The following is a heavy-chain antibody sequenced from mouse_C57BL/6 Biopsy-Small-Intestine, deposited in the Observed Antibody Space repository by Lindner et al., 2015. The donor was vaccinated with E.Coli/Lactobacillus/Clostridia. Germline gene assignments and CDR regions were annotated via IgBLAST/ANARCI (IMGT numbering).Heavy chain of an antibody. V-gene: IGHV1-81*01. D-gene: IGHD2-3*01. CDR1: GYTFTGYG. CDR3: ARWSDGYSMDY. CDR2: IYPRSGNT. J-gene: IGHJ4*01. Sequence: VQLQESGAELARPGASVKLSCKASGYTFTGYGISWVKQRTGQGLEWIGEIYPRSGNTYYNEKFKGKATLTADKSSSTAYMELRSLTSEDSAVYFCARWSDGYSMDYWGQGTSVTVSS.